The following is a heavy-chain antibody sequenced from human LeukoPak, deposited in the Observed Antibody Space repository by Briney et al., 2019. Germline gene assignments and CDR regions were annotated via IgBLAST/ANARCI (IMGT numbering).Heavy chain of an antibody. Sequence: GASVKVSCKASGGTFSSYAISWVRQAPGQGLEWMGGIIPIFGTANYAQKLQGRVTITADESTSTAYMELSSLRSEDTAVYYCARLRDSSGYWIVFDYWGQGTLVTVSS. CDR1: GGTFSSYA. J-gene: IGHJ4*02. CDR3: ARLRDSSGYWIVFDY. V-gene: IGHV1-69*13. D-gene: IGHD3-22*01. CDR2: IIPIFGTA.